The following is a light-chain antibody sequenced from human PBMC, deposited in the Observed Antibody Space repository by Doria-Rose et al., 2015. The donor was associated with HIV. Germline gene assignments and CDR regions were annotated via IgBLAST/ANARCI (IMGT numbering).Light chain of an antibody. CDR2: DGS. CDR1: QSFSSTY. J-gene: IGKJ1*01. V-gene: IGKV3-20*01. Sequence: TQSPGTLSLSPGERATLSCRASQSFSSTYLAWYQQKPGQAPSLLIYDGSTRATGIPDRFSASGSVTDFTLPINRLEPEDFAPYYCHQYGTSWTFGQGTKVEI. CDR3: HQYGTSWT.